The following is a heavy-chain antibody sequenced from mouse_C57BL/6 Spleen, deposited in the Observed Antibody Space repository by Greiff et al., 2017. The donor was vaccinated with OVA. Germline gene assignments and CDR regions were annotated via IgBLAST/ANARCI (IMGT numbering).Heavy chain of an antibody. CDR2: IDPSDSET. CDR3: ARRGSSGYDYFDY. V-gene: IGHV1-52*01. J-gene: IGHJ2*01. Sequence: VQLQQPGAELVRPGSSVKLSCKASGYTFTSYWMHWVKQRPIQGLEWIGNIDPSDSETHYNQKFTDKATLTVDKSSSTAYMQLSSLTSEDSAVYYCARRGSSGYDYFDYWGQGTTLTVSS. CDR1: GYTFTSYW. D-gene: IGHD3-2*02.